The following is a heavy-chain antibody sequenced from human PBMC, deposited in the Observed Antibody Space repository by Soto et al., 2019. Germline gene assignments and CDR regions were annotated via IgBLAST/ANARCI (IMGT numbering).Heavy chain of an antibody. CDR2: IIPIFGAT. Sequence: QVQLVQSGAEVKKPGSSVKVSCKASGVTFSSYAISWLRQAPGQGLEWMGGIIPIFGATNYAQKFQGRVTITADEFTTTGYMELSSLRSKDTAVYYCARDGGPYCSGGRCYSLDYWGQGTLVTVSS. CDR1: GVTFSSYA. J-gene: IGHJ4*02. V-gene: IGHV1-69*01. CDR3: ARDGGPYCSGGRCYSLDY. D-gene: IGHD2-15*01.